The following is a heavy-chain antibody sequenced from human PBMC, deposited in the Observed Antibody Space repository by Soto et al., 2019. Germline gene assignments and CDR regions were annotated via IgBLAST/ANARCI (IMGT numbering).Heavy chain of an antibody. CDR2: ISSSGSTI. V-gene: IGHV3-11*01. J-gene: IGHJ5*02. CDR3: ARDGSSSWYRGNWFDP. Sequence: WIRQAPGKGLEWVSYISSSGSTIYYADSVKGRFTISRDNAKNSLYLQMNSLRAEDTAVYYCARDGSSSWYRGNWFDPWGQGTLVTVSS. D-gene: IGHD6-13*01.